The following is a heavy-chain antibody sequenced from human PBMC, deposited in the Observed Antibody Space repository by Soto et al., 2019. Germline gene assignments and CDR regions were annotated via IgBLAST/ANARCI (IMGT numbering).Heavy chain of an antibody. CDR1: GFSLSTSGVG. J-gene: IGHJ4*02. V-gene: IGHV2-5*02. CDR3: AHLGSVVTNDY. CDR2: IYWDDDK. D-gene: IGHD3-16*01. Sequence: QITLKESGPTLGKHTQTLTLTCTFSGFSLSTSGVGVGGIRQPPGKALEWLALIYWDDDKRYSPSLKSRLTITKDTSKNQVELTMTNMDPVDTATYYGAHLGSVVTNDYWGQGTLLTVSS.